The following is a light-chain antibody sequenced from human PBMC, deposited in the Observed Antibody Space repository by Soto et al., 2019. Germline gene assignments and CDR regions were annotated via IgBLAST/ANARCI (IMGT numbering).Light chain of an antibody. CDR2: LNSDGSH. J-gene: IGLJ3*02. CDR3: QTWGTGIRV. CDR1: SGHSGCV. V-gene: IGLV4-69*01. Sequence: QPVLTQSPSASASLGASVKLICTLSSGHSGCVIAWHQQQPEKGPRFLMKLNSDGSHIKGDGIPDRFSGSSSGAERYLTISSLQSEDEADYYCQTWGTGIRVFGGGTKLTVL.